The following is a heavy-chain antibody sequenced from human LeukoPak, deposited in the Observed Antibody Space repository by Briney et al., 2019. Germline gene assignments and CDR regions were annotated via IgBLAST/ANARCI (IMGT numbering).Heavy chain of an antibody. CDR2: VYYTGSS. D-gene: IGHD6-19*01. V-gene: IGHV4-59*02. Sequence: KASETLSLTCSVSGGSVRNYYWNWIRQPPGKGLEWIGYVYYTGSSNSDPSLKSRVTMFVDTSKNQLSLRLSSVSALDTAVYYCARGAYASAWYAFDIWGPGTGVSVTS. CDR3: ARGAYASAWYAFDI. J-gene: IGHJ3*02. CDR1: GGSVRNYY.